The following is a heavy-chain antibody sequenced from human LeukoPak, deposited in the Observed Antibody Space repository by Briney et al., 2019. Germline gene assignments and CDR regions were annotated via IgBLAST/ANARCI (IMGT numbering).Heavy chain of an antibody. J-gene: IGHJ6*03. CDR1: GFTFSSCS. D-gene: IGHD3-16*01. CDR2: ISSSSSTI. V-gene: IGHV3-48*01. Sequence: GGSLRLSCAASGFTFSSCSMNWVRQAPGKGLEWVSYISSSSSTIYYADSVKGRFTISRDNAKNSLYLQMNSLRAEDTAVYYCARDDDGGYYYYYYMDVWGKGTTVTVSS. CDR3: ARDDDGGYYYYYYMDV.